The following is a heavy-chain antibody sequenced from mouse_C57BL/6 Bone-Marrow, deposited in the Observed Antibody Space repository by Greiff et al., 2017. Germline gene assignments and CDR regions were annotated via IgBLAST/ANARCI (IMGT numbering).Heavy chain of an antibody. CDR2: ISSGGSYT. D-gene: IGHD3-2*02. Sequence: EVNLVESGGDLVKPGGSLKLSCAASGFTFSSYGMSWVRQTPDKRLEWVATISSGGSYTYYPDSVKGRFTISRDNAKNTLYLQMSSLKSEDTAMYYCARLDSSGYFDYCGQGTTLTVSS. J-gene: IGHJ2*01. CDR1: GFTFSSYG. CDR3: ARLDSSGYFDY. V-gene: IGHV5-6*01.